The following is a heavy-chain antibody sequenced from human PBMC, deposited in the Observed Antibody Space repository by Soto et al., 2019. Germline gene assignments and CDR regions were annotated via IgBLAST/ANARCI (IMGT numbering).Heavy chain of an antibody. J-gene: IGHJ6*03. CDR2: IYYSGST. D-gene: IGHD6-13*01. V-gene: IGHV4-59*01. CDR1: GGSISSYY. CDR3: ARSYSSSWYPNHYYYYYYMDV. Sequence: SETLSLTCTVSGGSISSYYWSWIRQPPGKGLEWIGYIYYSGSTNYNPSLKSRVTISVDTSKNQFSLKLSSVTAADTAVYYCARSYSSSWYPNHYYYYYYMDVWGKGTTVTVSS.